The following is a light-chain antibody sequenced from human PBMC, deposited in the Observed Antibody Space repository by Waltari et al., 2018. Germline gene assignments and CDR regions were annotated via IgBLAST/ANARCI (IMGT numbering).Light chain of an antibody. J-gene: IGKJ1*01. CDR3: QQSYSVLWT. Sequence: DIQMTQSPSSLSASVGDRVTITCRASQSISTYLNWYQHRPGKAPRLLIFGASSLQIGVPSRVRGSGSGTDFTLTIDSLQPGDFATYYCQQSYSVLWTFGQGTKVDLK. V-gene: IGKV1-39*01. CDR1: QSISTY. CDR2: GAS.